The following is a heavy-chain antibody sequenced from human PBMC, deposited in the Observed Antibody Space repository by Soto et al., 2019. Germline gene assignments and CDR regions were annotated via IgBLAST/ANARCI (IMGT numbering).Heavy chain of an antibody. D-gene: IGHD2-2*01. V-gene: IGHV1-58*01. CDR1: GFTFTSAA. CDR3: AAEGLVVPAALYYYYYGMDV. CDR2: IVVGSGNT. J-gene: IGHJ6*02. Sequence: SVKVSCKASGFTFTSAAVQWVRQARGQRLEWIGWIVVGSGNTNYAQKFQERVTITRDMSTSTAYMELSSLRSEDTAVYYCAAEGLVVPAALYYYYYGMDVWGQGTTVTVSS.